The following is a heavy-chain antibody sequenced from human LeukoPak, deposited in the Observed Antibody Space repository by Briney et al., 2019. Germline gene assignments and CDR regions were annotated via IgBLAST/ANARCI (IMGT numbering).Heavy chain of an antibody. Sequence: GGSLRLSCAASGFTFSTYGMSWVRQAPGKELEWVSAIDDSGGATYYADSVKGRFTISRDNSKNTLFLQMSSLRAEDTAVYYCAKRVEYSSSSGGYFDNWGQGTLVTVSS. CDR1: GFTFSTYG. J-gene: IGHJ4*02. D-gene: IGHD6-6*01. CDR2: IDDSGGAT. CDR3: AKRVEYSSSSGGYFDN. V-gene: IGHV3-23*01.